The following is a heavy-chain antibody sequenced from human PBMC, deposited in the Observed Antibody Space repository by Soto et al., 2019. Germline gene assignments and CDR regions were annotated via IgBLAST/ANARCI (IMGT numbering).Heavy chain of an antibody. J-gene: IGHJ6*02. Sequence: ASVKVSCKASGYTFTGYYMHWVRQAPGQGLEWMGWINPNSGGTNYAQKFKSWVTMTRDTSISTAYMELSRLRSDDTAVYYCAREEGGYYYGMDVWGQGTAVTVSS. D-gene: IGHD3-16*01. CDR2: INPNSGGT. CDR3: AREEGGYYYGMDV. CDR1: GYTFTGYY. V-gene: IGHV1-2*04.